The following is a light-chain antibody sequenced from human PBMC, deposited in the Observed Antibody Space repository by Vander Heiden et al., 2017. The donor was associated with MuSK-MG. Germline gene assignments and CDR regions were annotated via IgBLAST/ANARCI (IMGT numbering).Light chain of an antibody. Sequence: IVMTQSPASLAVSLGERATINGKSTLSVLYSSNNKNYLAWYQQKPGQPPKLLIYCASTRESGVPDRFSGSGSGTDFTLTISSLQAEDFAVYYCQQYYSTPHTFGQGTKLEIK. V-gene: IGKV4-1*01. CDR1: LSVLYSSNNKNY. J-gene: IGKJ2*01. CDR2: CAS. CDR3: QQYYSTPHT.